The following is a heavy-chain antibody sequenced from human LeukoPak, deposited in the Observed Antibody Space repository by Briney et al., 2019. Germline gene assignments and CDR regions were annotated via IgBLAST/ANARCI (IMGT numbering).Heavy chain of an antibody. D-gene: IGHD6-6*01. CDR1: GGSISSGGYY. CDR2: IYHSGST. CDR3: ARGPHIAARPRFDY. V-gene: IGHV4-30-2*01. J-gene: IGHJ4*02. Sequence: NPSQTLSLTCTVSGGSISSGGYYWSWIRQPPGKGLEWIGYIYHSGSTYYNPSLKSRVTISVDRSKNQFSLKLSSVTAADTAVYYCARGPHIAARPRFDYWGQGTLVTVSS.